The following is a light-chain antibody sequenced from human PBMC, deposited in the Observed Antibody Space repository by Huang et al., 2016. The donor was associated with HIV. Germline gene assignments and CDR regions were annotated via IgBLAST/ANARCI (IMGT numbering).Light chain of an antibody. V-gene: IGKV3-15*01. CDR2: GAS. CDR1: ESISNN. J-gene: IGKJ2*01. Sequence: EIVMTQSPATLSVSPGERITLSCRASESISNNLAWYQQRPGQAPRLLIYGASTRATVVAARVTGSGSGTDFTLTISSLQSEDSAVYYCHQYDNWPPFTFGQGTKLEIK. CDR3: HQYDNWPPFT.